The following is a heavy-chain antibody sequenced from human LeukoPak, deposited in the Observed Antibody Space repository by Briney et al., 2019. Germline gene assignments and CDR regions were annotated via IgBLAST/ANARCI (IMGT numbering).Heavy chain of an antibody. V-gene: IGHV4-59*12. CDR3: ARDSSGYHFAFDI. Sequence: SETLSLTCTVSGGSISSYYWSWIRQPPGKGLEWIGYIYYSGSTNYNPSLKSRVTISVDTSKYQFSLKLSSVTAADTAVYYCARDSSGYHFAFDIWGQGTMVTVSS. J-gene: IGHJ3*02. CDR1: GGSISSYY. D-gene: IGHD3-22*01. CDR2: IYYSGST.